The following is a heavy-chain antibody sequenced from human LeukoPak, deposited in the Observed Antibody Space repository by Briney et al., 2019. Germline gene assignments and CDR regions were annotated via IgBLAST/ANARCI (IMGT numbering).Heavy chain of an antibody. Sequence: GGSLRLSCAASGFTFSTYVMQWVRQAPGKGLEYVSAITGDGGYTYYASSVKGRFTISRDNSKKTLYLQMGSLRADDMAVYYCARVSTNDRRNAFDIWGQGTMVTVSS. V-gene: IGHV3-64*01. D-gene: IGHD2-8*01. CDR2: ITGDGGYT. CDR1: GFTFSTYV. J-gene: IGHJ3*02. CDR3: ARVSTNDRRNAFDI.